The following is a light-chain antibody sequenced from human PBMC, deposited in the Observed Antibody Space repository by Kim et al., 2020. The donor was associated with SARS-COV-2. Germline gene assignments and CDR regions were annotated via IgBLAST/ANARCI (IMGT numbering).Light chain of an antibody. CDR2: AAS. CDR3: QQSYITPFT. V-gene: IGKV1-39*01. CDR1: QSISSH. Sequence: DIQMTQSPSTLSASVGDRVTITCRTTQSISSHLNWYQQKPGRPPKLLISAASTLQGGVPSRFSGSGSETDFTLTISSLQPEDFATYFCQQSYITPFTFGQGTKVDIK. J-gene: IGKJ1*01.